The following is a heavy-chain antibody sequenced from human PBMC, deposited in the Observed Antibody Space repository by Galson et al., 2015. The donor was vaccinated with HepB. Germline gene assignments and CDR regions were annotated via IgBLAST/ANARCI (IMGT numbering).Heavy chain of an antibody. CDR3: ARRTTMIRGPAAYGLDV. V-gene: IGHV5-51*01. CDR1: GYDFTTYW. D-gene: IGHD3-10*01. Sequence: QSGAEVTKPGESLKIACQGSGYDFTTYWIAWVRQMPGKGLEWMGIIYPGDSETIYSPSFRGQVTMSGDKSISTAYLQWSSLKASDTGIYYCARRTTMIRGPAAYGLDVWCQGTTVTVSS. CDR2: IYPGDSET. J-gene: IGHJ6*02.